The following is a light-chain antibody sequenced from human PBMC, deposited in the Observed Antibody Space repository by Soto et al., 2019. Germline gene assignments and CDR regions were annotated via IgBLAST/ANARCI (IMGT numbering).Light chain of an antibody. V-gene: IGLV1-40*01. CDR2: GNS. J-gene: IGLJ1*01. Sequence: QSVLTQPPSVSGAPGQRVTISCTGSSSNIGAGYDVHWYQQLPGTAPKLLIYGNSNRPSGVPDRFSGSKSDTSASLAITGLQAEDEADYYCPSYDRSLSSYVFGTGTKLTVL. CDR3: PSYDRSLSSYV. CDR1: SSNIGAGYD.